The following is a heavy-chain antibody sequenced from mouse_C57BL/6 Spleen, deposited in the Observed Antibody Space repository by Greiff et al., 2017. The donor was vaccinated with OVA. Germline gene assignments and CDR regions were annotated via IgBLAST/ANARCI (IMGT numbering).Heavy chain of an antibody. J-gene: IGHJ4*01. D-gene: IGHD2-1*01. CDR1: GFSLTSYG. V-gene: IGHV2-6-1*01. CDR2: IWSDGST. CDR3: ARQEGYGNYYAMDY. Sequence: QVQLQQSGPGLVAPSQSLSITCTVSGFSLTSYGVHWVRQPPGKGLEWLVVIWSDGSTTYNSALKSRLSISKDNSKSQVFLKMNSLQTDDTAMYYCARQEGYGNYYAMDYWGQGTSVTVSS.